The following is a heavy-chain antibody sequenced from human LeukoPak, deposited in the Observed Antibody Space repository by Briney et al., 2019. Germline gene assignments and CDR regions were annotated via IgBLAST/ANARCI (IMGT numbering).Heavy chain of an antibody. CDR3: ARGHYGMDV. CDR2: IKPDGSEN. J-gene: IGHJ6*02. V-gene: IGHV3-7*01. CDR1: EFILSNWW. Sequence: GGSLRLSCAASEFILSNWWMTWVRQAPGKGLERVASIKPDGSENYYVDSVKGRFTVSRDNARSSLYLQMNSLRAEDTAVYYCARGHYGMDVWGQGTTVTVSS.